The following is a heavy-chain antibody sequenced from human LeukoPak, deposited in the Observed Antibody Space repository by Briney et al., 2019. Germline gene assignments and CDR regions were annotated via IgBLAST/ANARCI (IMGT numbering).Heavy chain of an antibody. D-gene: IGHD4-11*01. V-gene: IGHV4-4*07. CDR1: GGSTSGYY. CDR2: IYTSGST. Sequence: SETLSLTCTVSGGSTSGYYWSWIRQPAGKGLEWIGRIYTSGSTNYNPSLKSRVTMSVDTSKNQFSLKLSSVTAADTAVYYCARVYGNYGTYYYYYYMDVWGKGTTVTVSS. CDR3: ARVYGNYGTYYYYYYMDV. J-gene: IGHJ6*03.